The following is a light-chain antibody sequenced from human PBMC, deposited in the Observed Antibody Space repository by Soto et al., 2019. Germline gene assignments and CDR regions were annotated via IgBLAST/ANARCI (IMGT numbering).Light chain of an antibody. J-gene: IGKJ5*01. Sequence: DIQMTQSPSTLSASVGDRVTITFRASQSISSWLAWYQQKPGKAPKLLIYDASSLESGVPSRFSGSGSGTEFTLTISSLQPDDFATYYCQQYNSYPITFGQGTRREIK. CDR2: DAS. V-gene: IGKV1-5*01. CDR3: QQYNSYPIT. CDR1: QSISSW.